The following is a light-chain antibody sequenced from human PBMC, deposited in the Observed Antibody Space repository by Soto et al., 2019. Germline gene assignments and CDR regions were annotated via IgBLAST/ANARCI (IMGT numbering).Light chain of an antibody. CDR1: SSDVGSYNY. V-gene: IGLV2-14*01. J-gene: IGLJ1*01. CDR3: SSYTSSSTL. Sequence: LTQPASVSGSPGQSITISGTGTSSDVGSYNYVSWYQQHPGKAPKLMIYEVSDRPSGISSRFSGSKSGNTASLTISGLQTEDEADYYCSSYTSSSTLFGTGTKVTVL. CDR2: EVS.